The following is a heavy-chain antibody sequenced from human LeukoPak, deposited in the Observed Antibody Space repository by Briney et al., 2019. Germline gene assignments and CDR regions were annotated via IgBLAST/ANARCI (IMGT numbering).Heavy chain of an antibody. D-gene: IGHD3-9*01. CDR3: ARPSYDILTGYYSTFDY. CDR1: GYSFTSYW. Sequence: GESLKISCEGSGYSFTSYWIGWVRQMPGKGLEWMGIIYPGDYDTRYSPSFQGQVTISADKSISTAYLQWSSLKASDTAMYYCARPSYDILTGYYSTFDYWGQGTLVTVSS. V-gene: IGHV5-51*01. J-gene: IGHJ4*02. CDR2: IYPGDYDT.